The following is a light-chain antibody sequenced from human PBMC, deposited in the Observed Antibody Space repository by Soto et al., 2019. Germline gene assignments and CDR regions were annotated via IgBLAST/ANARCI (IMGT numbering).Light chain of an antibody. V-gene: IGLV2-14*03. CDR1: SSDIGYYNY. Sequence: QSALTQPASVSGSPGQSITISCTGTSSDIGYYNYVSWYQQHPGKAPKLMIYDVSNRPSGVSNRFSGSKSANTASLTISGLQAEDKADYHCSSYTTSSTVVFGTGTKLTVL. J-gene: IGLJ1*01. CDR3: SSYTTSSTVV. CDR2: DVS.